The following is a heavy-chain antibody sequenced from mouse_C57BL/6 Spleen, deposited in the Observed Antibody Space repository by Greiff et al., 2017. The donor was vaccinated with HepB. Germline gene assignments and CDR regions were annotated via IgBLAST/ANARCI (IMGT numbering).Heavy chain of an antibody. CDR2: IYPGDGDT. V-gene: IGHV1-82*01. CDR3: ARSSYYGSAWFAY. CDR1: GYAFSSSW. D-gene: IGHD1-1*01. Sequence: QVQLQQSGPELVKPGASVKISCKASGYAFSSSWMNWVKQRPGKGLEWIGRIYPGDGDTNYNGKFKGKATLTADKSSITTDMQLSSLTSEDSAVYFCARSSYYGSAWFAYWGQGTLVTVSA. J-gene: IGHJ3*01.